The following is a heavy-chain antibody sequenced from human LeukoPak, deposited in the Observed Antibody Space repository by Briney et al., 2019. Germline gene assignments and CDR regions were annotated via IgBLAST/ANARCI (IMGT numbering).Heavy chain of an antibody. J-gene: IGHJ4*01. CDR2: IIPIFGTA. D-gene: IGHD2-2*01. V-gene: IGHV1-69*05. CDR3: ARIGHDLYQTFDF. CDR1: GGTFSSYA. Sequence: SVKVSCKASGGTFSSYAISWVRQAPGQGLEWMGGIIPIFGTANYAQKFQGRVTITTDESTSTAYMELSSLRSEDTAVYYCARIGHDLYQTFDFWGNGNLITVSS.